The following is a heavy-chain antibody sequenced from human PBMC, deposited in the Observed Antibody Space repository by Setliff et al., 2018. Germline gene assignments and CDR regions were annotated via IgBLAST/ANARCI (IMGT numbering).Heavy chain of an antibody. CDR3: ARDLDGGNGHDL. J-gene: IGHJ5*02. D-gene: IGHD2-15*01. CDR2: ISASSSTI. V-gene: IGHV3-48*01. CDR1: GLTFSRYS. Sequence: GGSLRLSCAASGLTFSRYSMNWVRQGPGKGLEWVSYISASSSTIYYSGSVKGRFTISRDNAKNSLFLQMNGLRADDTAVYYCARDLDGGNGHDLWGRGTLVTVSS.